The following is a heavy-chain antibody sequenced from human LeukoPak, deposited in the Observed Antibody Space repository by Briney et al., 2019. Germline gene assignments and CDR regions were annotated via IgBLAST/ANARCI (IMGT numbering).Heavy chain of an antibody. V-gene: IGHV1-3*01. CDR1: GYTFTSYA. CDR3: ARVDSSSWYGGGWFDP. D-gene: IGHD6-13*01. J-gene: IGHJ5*02. CDR2: INAGNGNT. Sequence: ASVKVSCKASGYTFTSYAMHWVRQAPGQRLEWMGWINAGNGNTKYSQKFQGRVTITRDTSASTAYMELSSLRSEDTAVYYCARVDSSSWYGGGWFDPWGQGTLVTVSS.